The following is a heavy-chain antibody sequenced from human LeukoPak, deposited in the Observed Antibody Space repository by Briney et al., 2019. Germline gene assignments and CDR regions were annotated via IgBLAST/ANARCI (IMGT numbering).Heavy chain of an antibody. D-gene: IGHD3-10*01. Sequence: GGSLRLSCAASGFTFSTYGMNWVRQAPGKGLEWVSAISGSGGSTYYADFVKGRFTISRDNSKNTLYLQMNSLRAEDTAVYYCAKNGHGSGSYYPRTKYYFDYWGQGTLVTVSS. V-gene: IGHV3-23*01. J-gene: IGHJ4*02. CDR2: ISGSGGST. CDR1: GFTFSTYG. CDR3: AKNGHGSGSYYPRTKYYFDY.